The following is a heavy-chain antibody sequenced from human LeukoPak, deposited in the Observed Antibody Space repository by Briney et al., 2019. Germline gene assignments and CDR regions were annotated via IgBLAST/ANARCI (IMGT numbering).Heavy chain of an antibody. CDR3: AGIPVLKRGSLGAFDI. CDR1: GGSISSYY. V-gene: IGHV4-4*09. CDR2: IYTSGST. Sequence: SETLSHTCTVSGGSISSYYWSWIRQPPGKGLEWIGYIYTSGSTNYNPSLKSRVTISVDTSKNQFSLKLSSVTAADTAVYYCAGIPVLKRGSLGAFDIWGQGTMVTVSS. D-gene: IGHD1-26*01. J-gene: IGHJ3*02.